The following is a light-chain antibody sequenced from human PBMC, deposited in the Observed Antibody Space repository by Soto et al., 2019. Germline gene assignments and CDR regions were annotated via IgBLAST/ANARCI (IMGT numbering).Light chain of an antibody. CDR3: QSYAGSNTYV. CDR2: EVV. Sequence: QSVLTQPPSATGSPGQSVTISCTGTKNDIGVYDWVSWYQHHPGKAPRLFIYEVVQRPSGVPDRFSGSKSGNSAALTVSELQAADEADYFCQSYAGSNTYVFGSGPKVTVL. V-gene: IGLV2-8*01. CDR1: KNDIGVYDW. J-gene: IGLJ1*01.